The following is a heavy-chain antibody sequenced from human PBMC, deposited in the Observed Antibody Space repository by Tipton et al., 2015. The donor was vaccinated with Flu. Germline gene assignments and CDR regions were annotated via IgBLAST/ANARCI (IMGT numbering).Heavy chain of an antibody. J-gene: IGHJ5*02. V-gene: IGHV4-39*01. D-gene: IGHD2-2*01. Sequence: TLSLTCTVSGGSISSSSYYWGWIRQPPGKGLEWIGNLYFSGSTYYNPSLKSRITMSVDTSKNQFSLKLSSVTAADTAVYYCARLLAREYCSSTSCPNWFVPWGQGTLVTVSS. CDR3: ARLLAREYCSSTSCPNWFVP. CDR1: GGSISSSSYY. CDR2: LYFSGST.